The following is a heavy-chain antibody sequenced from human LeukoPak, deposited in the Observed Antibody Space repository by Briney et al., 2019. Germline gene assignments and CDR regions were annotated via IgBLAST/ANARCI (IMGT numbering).Heavy chain of an antibody. CDR3: ARGRLGIVVVPAAIGKLGRDQKPNYAFDI. CDR2: IYYSGST. V-gene: IGHV4-31*03. CDR1: GGSISSGGYY. Sequence: SETLSLTCTVSGGSISSGGYYWSWIRQHPGKGLEWIGYIYYSGSTYYNPSLKSRVTISVDTSKNQFSLKLSSVIAADTAVYYCARGRLGIVVVPAAIGKLGRDQKPNYAFDIWGQGTMVTVSS. D-gene: IGHD2-2*03. J-gene: IGHJ3*02.